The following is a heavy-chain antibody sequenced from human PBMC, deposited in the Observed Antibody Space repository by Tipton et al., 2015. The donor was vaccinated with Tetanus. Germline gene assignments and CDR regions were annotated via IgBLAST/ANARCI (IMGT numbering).Heavy chain of an antibody. V-gene: IGHV1-46*01. J-gene: IGHJ6*02. Sequence: QLVQSGAEVKKPGASVKVSCKASGYTFTSYYMHWVRQAPGQGLEWMGLINPSGGSTSYAQKFQGRVTMTRDTSTSTVYMELSSLRSEDTAVYYCARVAYALAGMDVWGQGTTVTVSS. D-gene: IGHD3-16*01. CDR2: INPSGGST. CDR3: ARVAYALAGMDV. CDR1: GYTFTSYY.